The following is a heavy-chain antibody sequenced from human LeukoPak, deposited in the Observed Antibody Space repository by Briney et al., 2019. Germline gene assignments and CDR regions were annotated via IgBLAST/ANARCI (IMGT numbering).Heavy chain of an antibody. Sequence: SETLSLTCTVSGGSISSSSYYWGWIRQPPGKGLEWIGSIYYSGSTYYNPSLKSRVTISVDTSKNQFSLKLSSVTAADTAVYYCARTLLSGSYSFDPWGQGTLVTVPS. D-gene: IGHD1-26*01. V-gene: IGHV4-39*01. CDR2: IYYSGST. CDR1: GGSISSSSYY. CDR3: ARTLLSGSYSFDP. J-gene: IGHJ5*02.